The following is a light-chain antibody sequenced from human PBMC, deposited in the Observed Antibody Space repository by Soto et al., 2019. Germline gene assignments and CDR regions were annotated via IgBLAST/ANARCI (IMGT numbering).Light chain of an antibody. J-gene: IGLJ1*01. Sequence: QPVLTQSSSASASLGSSGKLTCTLSSGHSSYIIAWHQQQPGKAPRYLMKLEGSGSYNKGSGVPDRFSGSSAGADHYLTISNLQFEDEADYYCETGDSNTRVFGPGTKLTVL. CDR1: SGHSSYI. CDR2: LEGSGSY. CDR3: ETGDSNTRV. V-gene: IGLV4-60*02.